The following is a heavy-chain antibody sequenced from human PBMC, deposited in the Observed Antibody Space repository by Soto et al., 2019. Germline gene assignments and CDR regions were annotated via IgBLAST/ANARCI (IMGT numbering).Heavy chain of an antibody. D-gene: IGHD5-18*01. CDR2: ISSSSSTI. Sequence: PGGSLRLSCAASGFTFSDYYMSWIRQAPGKGLEWVSYISSSSSTIYYADSVKGRFTISRDNSKNSLYLQMNSLRDEDTAVYYCARDPGSSYGPPDYWGQGTLVTVSS. V-gene: IGHV3-11*04. J-gene: IGHJ4*02. CDR1: GFTFSDYY. CDR3: ARDPGSSYGPPDY.